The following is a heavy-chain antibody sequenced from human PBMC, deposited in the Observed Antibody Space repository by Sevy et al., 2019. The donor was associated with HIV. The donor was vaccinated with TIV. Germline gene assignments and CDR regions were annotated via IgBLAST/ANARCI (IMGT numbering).Heavy chain of an antibody. J-gene: IGHJ4*02. Sequence: SETLSLTCTVSGGSISSYFWSWIRQPPGKGLEWIGNIYFTGTTHYHPSLKSRVTMSLDTSKSQFSLKLSSVTAADTAVYYCARDESNNPRGRNKWGQGTLGTVSS. CDR2: IYFTGTT. V-gene: IGHV4-59*01. CDR1: GGSISSYF. CDR3: ARDESNNPRGRNK. D-gene: IGHD3-16*01.